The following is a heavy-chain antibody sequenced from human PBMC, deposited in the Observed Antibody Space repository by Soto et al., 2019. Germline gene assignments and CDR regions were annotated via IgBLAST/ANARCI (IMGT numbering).Heavy chain of an antibody. CDR2: IYPGDSDT. V-gene: IGHV5-51*01. D-gene: IGHD3-10*01. CDR1: GYTLTSYW. Sequence: EVQLVQSGAEVKKPGESLKISCKGSGYTLTSYWMGCVRQMPGKGLEWVAIIYPGDSDTRYSPSFQGQVTISADKSISTAYLQWSSLKASDTAMYYCARQVLLAGFDYWGQGTLVTVSS. J-gene: IGHJ4*02. CDR3: ARQVLLAGFDY.